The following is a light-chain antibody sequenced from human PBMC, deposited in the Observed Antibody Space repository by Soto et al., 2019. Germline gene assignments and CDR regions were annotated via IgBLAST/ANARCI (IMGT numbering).Light chain of an antibody. CDR2: EVT. Sequence: QSVLTQPASVSGSPGQSITISCTGTSSDVGGYNYVCWYKQHPGKAPQLMIYEVTNRPSGVSDRFSGSKSGNTASLTLSGLQAEDESDYYCSSYTSSSTLYVFGTGTQ. V-gene: IGLV2-14*01. J-gene: IGLJ1*01. CDR3: SSYTSSSTLYV. CDR1: SSDVGGYNY.